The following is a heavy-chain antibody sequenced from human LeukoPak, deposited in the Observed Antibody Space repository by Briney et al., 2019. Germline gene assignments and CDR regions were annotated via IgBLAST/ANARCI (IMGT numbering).Heavy chain of an antibody. CDR2: INHSGST. Sequence: SETLSLTCAVYGGSFSGYYWSWIRQPPGKGLEWIGEINHSGSTNYNPSLKSRVTISVDTSKNQFSLKLSSVTAADTAVYYCARLVLRYFDNPVDYFDYWGQGTLVTVSS. CDR1: GGSFSGYY. D-gene: IGHD3-9*01. V-gene: IGHV4-34*01. J-gene: IGHJ4*02. CDR3: ARLVLRYFDNPVDYFDY.